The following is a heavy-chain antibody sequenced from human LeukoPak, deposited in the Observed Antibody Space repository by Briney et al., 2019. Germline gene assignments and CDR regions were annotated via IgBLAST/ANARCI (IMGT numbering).Heavy chain of an antibody. CDR3: ARDFSSSSSVYYYYYMDV. Sequence: SETLSLTCTVSGGSISSRPYYRGWVRQSPGKGLEWIGTISYSGTTYYNPSLKSRVTISLDTSKNQFSLKLSSVTAADTAIYYCARDFSSSSSVYYYYYMDVWGKGTTVTVSS. CDR1: GGSISSRPYY. CDR2: ISYSGTT. V-gene: IGHV4-39*07. D-gene: IGHD6-6*01. J-gene: IGHJ6*03.